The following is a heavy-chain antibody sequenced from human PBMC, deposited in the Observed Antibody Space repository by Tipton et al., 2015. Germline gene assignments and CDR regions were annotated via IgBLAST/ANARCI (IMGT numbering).Heavy chain of an antibody. CDR2: ISGSSSYI. V-gene: IGHV3-21*01. CDR1: GFTFSSYN. D-gene: IGHD4-11*01. J-gene: IGHJ6*02. Sequence: SLRLSCAASGFTFSSYNMNWVRQAPGKGLEWVSSISGSSSYIYYADSVKGRFTISRDNAQNSVYLQMNSLRAEDTAVYYCARTYNSNFDYYYYGMDVWGQGP. CDR3: ARTYNSNFDYYYYGMDV.